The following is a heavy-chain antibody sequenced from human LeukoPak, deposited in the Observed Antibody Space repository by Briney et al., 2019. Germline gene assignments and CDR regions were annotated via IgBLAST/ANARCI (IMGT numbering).Heavy chain of an antibody. J-gene: IGHJ2*01. CDR3: AKSRGMRYWYFDL. CDR2: ISSSSSYI. CDR1: GFTFSSYR. V-gene: IGHV3-21*04. Sequence: GGSLRLSCAASGFTFSSYRMNWVRQAPGKGLEWVSSISSSSSYIYYADSVKGRFTISRDNAKNSLYLQMNSLRAEDMALYYCAKSRGMRYWYFDLWGRGTLVTVSS.